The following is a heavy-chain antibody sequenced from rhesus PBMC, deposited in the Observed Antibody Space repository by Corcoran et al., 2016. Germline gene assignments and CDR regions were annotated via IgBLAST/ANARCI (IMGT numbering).Heavy chain of an antibody. CDR2: ISYSGST. V-gene: IGHV4-122*02. D-gene: IGHD1-44*01. J-gene: IGHJ4*01. Sequence: QVQLQESGPGLVKPSETLSLTCAVSGGSISRGYYYWSWIRQPPGKGLEWFGYISYSGSTSYNPYLKSRVTISRDTSKNQFSLKRSSVTAADTAVYYCARESGGGLGYWGQGVLVTVSS. CDR1: GGSISRGYYY. CDR3: ARESGGGLGY.